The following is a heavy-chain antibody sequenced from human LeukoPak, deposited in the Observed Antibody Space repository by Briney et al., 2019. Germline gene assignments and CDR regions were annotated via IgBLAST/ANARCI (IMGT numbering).Heavy chain of an antibody. CDR3: AKRGVVIRVILVGFHKEAYYFDS. CDR2: ISGSGGGT. Sequence: GGSLRLSCAVSGISLSNYGMSWVRQAPGKGLEWVAGISGSGGGTNYADSVKGRFTITRDNPKNTLYLQMNRLRAEDTAVYFCAKRGVVIRVILVGFHKEAYYFDSWGQGALVTVSS. D-gene: IGHD3-22*01. J-gene: IGHJ4*02. CDR1: GISLSNYG. V-gene: IGHV3-23*01.